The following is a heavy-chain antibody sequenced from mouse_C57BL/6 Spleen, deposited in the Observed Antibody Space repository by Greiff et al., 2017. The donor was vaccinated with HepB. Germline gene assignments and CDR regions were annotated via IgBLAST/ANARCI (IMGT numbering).Heavy chain of an antibody. V-gene: IGHV5-6*01. CDR3: SNWDGY. CDR1: GFTFSSYS. J-gene: IGHJ2*01. CDR2: ISSGGSYT. Sequence: EVQLVESGGDLVKPGGSLKLSCAASGFTFSSYSMSWVRQTPDKRLEWVATISSGGSYTYYPDSVKGRFTISRDNAKNTLYLQMSSLKSEDTAMYYCSNWDGYWGQGTTLTVSS. D-gene: IGHD4-1*01.